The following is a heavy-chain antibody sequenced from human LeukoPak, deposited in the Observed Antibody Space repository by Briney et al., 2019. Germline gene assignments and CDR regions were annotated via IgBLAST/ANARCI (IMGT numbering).Heavy chain of an antibody. D-gene: IGHD3-22*01. V-gene: IGHV4-34*01. J-gene: IGHJ4*02. CDR2: INHSGGT. CDR3: ARDSFHYSHGFVY. CDR1: GGSFSGYY. Sequence: PSETLSLTCAVYGGSFSGYYWSWIRQPPGKGLEWIGEINHSGGTNYNPSLKSRVTISVDTSKNQFSLKLSSVTAADTAVYYCARDSFHYSHGFVYWGQGTLVAVSS.